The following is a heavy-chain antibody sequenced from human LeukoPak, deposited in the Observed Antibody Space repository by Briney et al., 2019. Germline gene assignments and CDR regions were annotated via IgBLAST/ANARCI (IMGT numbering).Heavy chain of an antibody. V-gene: IGHV4-39*01. D-gene: IGHD3-22*01. CDR1: GGSISSSSYY. J-gene: IGHJ3*01. CDR2: IYYSGST. Sequence: SETLSLTCTVSGGSISSSSYYWGWIRQPPGKGLEWIESIYYSGSTYYNPSLKSRVTISVDTSKNQFSLELSSVTAADTAVYYCARHVGLRDSSGYRGAFDLWGQGTMVTVSS. CDR3: ARHVGLRDSSGYRGAFDL.